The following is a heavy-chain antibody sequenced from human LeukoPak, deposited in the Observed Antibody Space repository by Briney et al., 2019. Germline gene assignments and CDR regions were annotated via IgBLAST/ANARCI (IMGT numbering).Heavy chain of an antibody. V-gene: IGHV1-18*04. CDR2: ISGYNANT. J-gene: IGHJ4*02. Sequence: ASVKVSCKASGYTFTSYYMHWVRQAPGQGLEWMGWISGYNANTNYAQKLQGRVTMTTDTSTSTAYMELRSLRSDDTAVYYCGRDSGSYGYWGQGTLVTVSS. CDR1: GYTFTSYY. CDR3: GRDSGSYGY. D-gene: IGHD1-26*01.